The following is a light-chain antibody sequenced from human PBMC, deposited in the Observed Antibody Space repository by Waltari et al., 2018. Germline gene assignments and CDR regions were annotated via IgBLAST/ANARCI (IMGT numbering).Light chain of an antibody. V-gene: IGLV2-23*01. CDR1: SDVGNYHL. CDR3: CTFTSSGTWV. CDR2: GAT. Sequence: QSALTQPASVSGSPGQSITIPCTSDVGNYHLASWYQQRPGTAPKLKIYGATKRPPGVSDRFSGSKSVNTASLTISGLQAEDEADYYCCTFTSSGTWVFGGGTKLTVL. J-gene: IGLJ2*01.